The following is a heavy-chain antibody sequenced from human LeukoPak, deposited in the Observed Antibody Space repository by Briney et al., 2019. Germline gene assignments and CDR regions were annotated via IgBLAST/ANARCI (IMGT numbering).Heavy chain of an antibody. CDR2: ISGSGGST. CDR3: AKDPNYYDSSGPFF. CDR1: GFTFSSDA. V-gene: IGHV3-23*01. Sequence: PGGSLRLSCAASGFTFSSDAMSWVRQAPGKGLEWVSAISGSGGSTYYADSVKGRFTISRDNSKNTLYLQMNSLRAEDTAVYYCAKDPNYYDSSGPFFWGQGTLVTVSS. D-gene: IGHD3-22*01. J-gene: IGHJ4*02.